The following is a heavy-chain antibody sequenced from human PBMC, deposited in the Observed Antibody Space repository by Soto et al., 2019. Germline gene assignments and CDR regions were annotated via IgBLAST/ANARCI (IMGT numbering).Heavy chain of an antibody. J-gene: IGHJ3*02. D-gene: IGHD3-22*01. Sequence: QVQLQESGPGLVKPSETLSLSCSVSGDSISGFYWSWIRQAPGKGLEWIGDIHDSWGTNYNPSLKTRVTISADTSKNQLSLHMYSVTAADTAGYYCVRRGEMVIIGVSDDDDDIWGQGTRVTVSS. CDR1: GDSISGFY. V-gene: IGHV4-59*08. CDR2: IHDSWGT. CDR3: VRRGEMVIIGVSDDDDDI.